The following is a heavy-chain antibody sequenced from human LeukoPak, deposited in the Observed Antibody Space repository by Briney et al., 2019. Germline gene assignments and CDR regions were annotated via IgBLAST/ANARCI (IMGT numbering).Heavy chain of an antibody. V-gene: IGHV4-59*08. D-gene: IGHD3-10*01. CDR3: ARHSSRGPMVEKYFQH. J-gene: IGHJ1*01. CDR2: IYYSGST. Sequence: SETLSLTCTVSGGSISSYYWSWIRQPPGKGLEWIGYIYYSGSTNYNPSLKSRVTISVDTSKNQFSLKLSSVTAADTAVYYCARHSSRGPMVEKYFQHWGQGTLVTVSS. CDR1: GGSISSYY.